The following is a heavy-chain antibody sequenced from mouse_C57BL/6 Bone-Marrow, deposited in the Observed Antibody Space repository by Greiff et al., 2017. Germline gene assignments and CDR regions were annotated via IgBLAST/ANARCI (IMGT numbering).Heavy chain of an antibody. CDR1: GFSLISYG. J-gene: IGHJ4*01. D-gene: IGHD1-1*01. CDR2: IWGGGST. CDR3: ATLYGRSLRDAMDY. V-gene: IGHV2-9*01. Sequence: LVESGPGLVAPSQSLSITCTVSGFSLISYGVDWVRQPPGKGLEWLGVIWGGGSTNYNSALMSRLSISKDNSKSQVFLKMNSLQTDDTAMYYCATLYGRSLRDAMDYWGQGTSVTVSS.